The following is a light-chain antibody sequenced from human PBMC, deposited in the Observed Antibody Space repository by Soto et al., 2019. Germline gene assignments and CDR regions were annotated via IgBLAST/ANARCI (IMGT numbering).Light chain of an antibody. CDR2: DVS. J-gene: IGLJ2*01. CDR1: SSDVGGYNY. V-gene: IGLV2-14*01. CDR3: SSYTSSSAPVI. Sequence: QSALTQPASVSGSPGQSITISCTGTSSDVGGYNYVSWYQQHPGKAPKLMIYDVSNRPSGVSKRFSGSKYGNTASLTISGPQAEDEADYYCSSYTSSSAPVIFGGGTKLTAL.